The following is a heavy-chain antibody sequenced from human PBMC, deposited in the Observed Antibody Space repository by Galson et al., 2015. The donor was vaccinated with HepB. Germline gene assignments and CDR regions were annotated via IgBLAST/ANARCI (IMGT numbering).Heavy chain of an antibody. Sequence: SVKVSCKASGYTFTSYGISWVRQAPGQGLEWMGWISAYNGNTNYAQKLQGRVTMTTDTSTSTAYMELRSLRSDDTAVYYCARDMTRYYDFWSGPSSPVDYWGQGTLVTVSS. J-gene: IGHJ4*02. CDR2: ISAYNGNT. CDR3: ARDMTRYYDFWSGPSSPVDY. D-gene: IGHD3-3*01. V-gene: IGHV1-18*01. CDR1: GYTFTSYG.